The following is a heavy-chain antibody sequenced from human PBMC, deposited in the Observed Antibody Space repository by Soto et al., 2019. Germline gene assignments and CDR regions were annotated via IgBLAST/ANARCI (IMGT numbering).Heavy chain of an antibody. CDR2: INAHSGGT. CDR3: AKDLTRQLAYGLDA. V-gene: IGHV1-2*02. Sequence: ASVKVSCKASGVSFTGYYIHWLRQAPGQGLEWMGWINAHSGGTEYAQKFQGRVTLTRDTSIATAYLTLTSLTSDDTALYYCAKDLTRQLAYGLDAWSQGTQVPVSS. CDR1: GVSFTGYY. J-gene: IGHJ5*02. D-gene: IGHD6-6*01.